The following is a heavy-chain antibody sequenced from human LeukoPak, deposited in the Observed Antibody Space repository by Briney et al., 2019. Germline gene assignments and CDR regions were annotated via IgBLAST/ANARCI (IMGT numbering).Heavy chain of an antibody. Sequence: GGYLRLSCAASGFTFSSYTMHWVRQAPGKGLEWVAVISYDGSNKYYADSVKGRFTISRDNSKNTLYLQMNSLRAEDTAVYYCASHSSTWYNPSDYWGQGTLVTVSS. J-gene: IGHJ4*02. CDR3: ASHSSTWYNPSDY. CDR1: GFTFSSYT. D-gene: IGHD6-13*01. V-gene: IGHV3-30*04. CDR2: ISYDGSNK.